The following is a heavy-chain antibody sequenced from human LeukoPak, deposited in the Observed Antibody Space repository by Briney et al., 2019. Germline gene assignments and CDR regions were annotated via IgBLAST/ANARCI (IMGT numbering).Heavy chain of an antibody. Sequence: SETLSLTCAVSGGSISSGGHSWSWIRQPPGKGLEWIGYIYHSGSTYYNPSLKSRVTISVDRSKNQFSLKLSSVTAADTAVYYCARGDYYGSGTTFDYWGQGTLVTVSS. CDR1: GGSISSGGHS. D-gene: IGHD3-10*01. CDR3: ARGDYYGSGTTFDY. J-gene: IGHJ4*02. CDR2: IYHSGST. V-gene: IGHV4-30-2*01.